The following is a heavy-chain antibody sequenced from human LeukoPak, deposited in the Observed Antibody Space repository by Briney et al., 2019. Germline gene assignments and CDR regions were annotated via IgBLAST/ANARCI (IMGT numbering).Heavy chain of an antibody. V-gene: IGHV3-23*01. J-gene: IGHJ4*02. CDR1: GFTFSSYA. CDR2: ISGSGGST. CDR3: ARDPNWFERGYFDY. Sequence: GGSLRLSCAASGFTFSSYAMSWVRQAPGKGLEWVSAISGSGGSTYYADSVKGRFTISRDNSKNTLYLQMNSLRAEDTAVYYCARDPNWFERGYFDYWGQGTLVTVSS. D-gene: IGHD1-1*01.